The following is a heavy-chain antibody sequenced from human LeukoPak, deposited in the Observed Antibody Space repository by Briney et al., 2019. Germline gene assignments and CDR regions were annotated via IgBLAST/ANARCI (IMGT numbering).Heavy chain of an antibody. V-gene: IGHV4-38-2*02. CDR1: GYSISSGYY. Sequence: SETLSLTCTVSGYSISSGYYWGWIRQPPGKGLEWIGEINHSGSANYNPSLKSRVTISVDTSKNQFSLKLSSVTAADTAVYYCGVVAATYYFDYWGQGTLVTVSS. D-gene: IGHD2-15*01. J-gene: IGHJ4*02. CDR2: INHSGSA. CDR3: GVVAATYYFDY.